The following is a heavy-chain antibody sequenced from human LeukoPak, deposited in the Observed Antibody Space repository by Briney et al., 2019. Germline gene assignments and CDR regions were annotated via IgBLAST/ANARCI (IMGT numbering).Heavy chain of an antibody. D-gene: IGHD3-10*01. V-gene: IGHV3-23*01. CDR1: GFTFSSYA. CDR3: AKDRYGSGSYYGFFDY. J-gene: IGHJ4*02. CDR2: ISGSGGST. Sequence: GGSLRLSCAASGFTFSSYAMSWVRQAQGKGLEGVSAISGSGGSTYYADSVKGLFTISRDNSKNTLYLQMNSLRAEDTAVYYCAKDRYGSGSYYGFFDYWGQGTLVTVSS.